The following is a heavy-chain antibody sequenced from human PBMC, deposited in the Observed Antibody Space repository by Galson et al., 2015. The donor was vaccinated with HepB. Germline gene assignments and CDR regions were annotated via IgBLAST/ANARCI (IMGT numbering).Heavy chain of an antibody. CDR3: ARHEDFWSGDPGDWFDP. D-gene: IGHD3-3*01. CDR2: IDPSDSYT. V-gene: IGHV5-10-1*01. Sequence: QSGAEVKKPGESLRISCKGSGYSFTSYWISWVRQMPGKGLEWMGRIDPSDSYTNYSPSFQGHVTISADKSISTAYLQWSSLKASDTAMYYCARHEDFWSGDPGDWFDPWGQGTLVTVSS. J-gene: IGHJ5*02. CDR1: GYSFTSYW.